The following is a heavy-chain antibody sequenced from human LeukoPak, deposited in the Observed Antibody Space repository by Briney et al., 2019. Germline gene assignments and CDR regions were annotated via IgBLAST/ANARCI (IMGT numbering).Heavy chain of an antibody. J-gene: IGHJ4*02. Sequence: GGSLRLSCAASGFTFSSYGMSWVRQAPGKGLEWVSTISGSGASTYYADSVKGRFTISRDNAKNSLYLQMNSLRAEDTAVYYCARDLWGYSSSDNFDYWGQGTLVTVSS. V-gene: IGHV3-23*01. CDR3: ARDLWGYSSSDNFDY. CDR1: GFTFSSYG. D-gene: IGHD6-6*01. CDR2: ISGSGAST.